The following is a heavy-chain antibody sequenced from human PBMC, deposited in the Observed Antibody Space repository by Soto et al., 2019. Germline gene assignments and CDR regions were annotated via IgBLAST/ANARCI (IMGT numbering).Heavy chain of an antibody. CDR3: ARVREFWSGYYWFDP. Sequence: PSETLSLTCTVSGDSISSYYWSWIRQPPGKGLEWIGYIYYSGSTNYNPSLKSRVTVSVDTSKNQFSLKLSSVTAADTAVYYCARVREFWSGYYWFDPWGQGTLVTVSS. CDR1: GDSISSYY. D-gene: IGHD3-3*01. V-gene: IGHV4-59*01. CDR2: IYYSGST. J-gene: IGHJ5*02.